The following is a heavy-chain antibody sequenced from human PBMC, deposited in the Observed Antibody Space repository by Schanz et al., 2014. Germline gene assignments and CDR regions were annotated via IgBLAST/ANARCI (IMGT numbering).Heavy chain of an antibody. D-gene: IGHD3-3*01. CDR2: IIPVPGLA. Sequence: QVQLVQSGAEVKRPGSSVTVSCEASGGTFSRYPITWVRQAPGQGLEWMGRIIPVPGLANYAQKFQGRVTITADKSTSTAYMELSSLRSEDTAVYYCARPGRSGGNCYDDWGRGTMVAVSA. CDR1: GGTFSRYP. J-gene: IGHJ5*01. CDR3: ARPGRSGGNCYDD. V-gene: IGHV1-69*04.